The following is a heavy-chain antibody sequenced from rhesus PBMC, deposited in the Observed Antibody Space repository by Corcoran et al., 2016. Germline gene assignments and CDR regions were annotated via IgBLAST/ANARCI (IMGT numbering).Heavy chain of an antibody. CDR1: GGSVSSSNW. V-gene: IGHV4-65*01. CDR3: ARAHYYSGSSLDY. CDR2: ISGSRGST. D-gene: IGHD3-16*01. Sequence: QVQLQESGPGLVKPSETLSLTCAVSGGSVSSSNWWSWIRQPPGKGLEWIGYISGSRGSTYSNPSPRGRVTISTDTSKNQFSLKLSSVTAADTAVYYCARAHYYSGSSLDYWGQGVLVTVSS. J-gene: IGHJ4*01.